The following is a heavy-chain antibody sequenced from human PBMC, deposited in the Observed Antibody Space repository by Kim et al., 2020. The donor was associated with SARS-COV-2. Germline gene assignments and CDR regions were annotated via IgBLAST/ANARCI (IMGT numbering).Heavy chain of an antibody. CDR3: ARSPPISIVGATRDAFDI. Sequence: GESLKISCKGSGYSFTSYWIGWVRQMPGKGLEWMGIIYPGDSDTRYSPSFQGQVTISADKSISTAYLQWSSLKASDTAMYYCARSPPISIVGATRDAFDIWGQGKIVTVSS. CDR1: GYSFTSYW. D-gene: IGHD1-26*01. V-gene: IGHV5-51*01. J-gene: IGHJ3*02. CDR2: IYPGDSDT.